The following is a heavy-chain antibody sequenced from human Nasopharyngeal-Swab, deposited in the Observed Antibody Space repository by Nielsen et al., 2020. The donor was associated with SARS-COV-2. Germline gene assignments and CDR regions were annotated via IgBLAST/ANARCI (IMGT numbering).Heavy chain of an antibody. CDR2: IYYSGST. J-gene: IGHJ4*02. D-gene: IGHD3-9*01. CDR3: AGSQDIWTGYF. V-gene: IGHV4-59*01. Sequence: WIRQAPGKGLEWIGHIYYSGSTNYNPSLKSRVTISVDTSKNQFSLKLSSVTAADTAVYYCAGSQDIWTGYFWGQGTLVTVSS.